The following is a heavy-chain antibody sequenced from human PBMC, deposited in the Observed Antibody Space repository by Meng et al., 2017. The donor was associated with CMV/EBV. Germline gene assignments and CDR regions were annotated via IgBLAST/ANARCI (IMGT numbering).Heavy chain of an antibody. V-gene: IGHV3-23*03. J-gene: IGHJ4*02. Sequence: GESLKISCAASGFTFSSYAMSWVRQAPGKGLEWVSVIYSGGSSTYYADSVKGRFTISRDNSKNTLYLQMNSLRAEDTAVYYCARSLTGTGYFFDYWGQGTLVTVSS. CDR2: IYSGGSST. CDR1: GFTFSSYA. D-gene: IGHD1/OR15-1a*01. CDR3: ARSLTGTGYFFDY.